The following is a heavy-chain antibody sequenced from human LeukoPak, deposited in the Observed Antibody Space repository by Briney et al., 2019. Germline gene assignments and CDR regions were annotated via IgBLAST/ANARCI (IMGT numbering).Heavy chain of an antibody. CDR3: ARAAAGIGPHVDY. D-gene: IGHD6-13*01. CDR1: GGSISTYY. V-gene: IGHV4-59*12. CDR2: IYYTGST. Sequence: PSETLSLTCTVSGGSISTYYWSWIRQPPGKGLEWIGYIYYTGSTNYNPSLKSRVTISVDTSKNQFSLKLSSVTAADTAVYYCARAAAGIGPHVDYWGQGTLVTVSS. J-gene: IGHJ4*02.